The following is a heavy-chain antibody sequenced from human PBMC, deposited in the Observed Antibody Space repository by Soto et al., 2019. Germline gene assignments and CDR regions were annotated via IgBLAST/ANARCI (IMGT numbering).Heavy chain of an antibody. CDR2: INHSGST. CDR1: GGSFSGYY. D-gene: IGHD2-21*02. CDR3: ARAFTAMGLFDY. J-gene: IGHJ4*02. V-gene: IGHV4-34*01. Sequence: PSETLSLTCAVYGGSFSGYYWRWIRQPPGKGLEWIGEINHSGSTNYNPSLKSRVTISVDTSKNQFSLKLNSVTAADTAVYYCARAFTAMGLFDYWGPGILVTVSS.